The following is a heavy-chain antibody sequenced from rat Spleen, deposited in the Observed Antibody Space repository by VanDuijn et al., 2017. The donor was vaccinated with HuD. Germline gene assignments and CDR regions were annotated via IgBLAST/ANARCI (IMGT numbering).Heavy chain of an antibody. J-gene: IGHJ2*01. D-gene: IGHD1-12*03. V-gene: IGHV5-27*01. Sequence: EVQLVESGGGLVQPGRSLKLSCAASGFTFSNYYMAWVRQAPTKGLEWVAYISTGGGSTYYRDSVKGRFTISRDNAKSTLSLQMDSLRSEDTATYYCARGKIYYHNSSPYEDYFDYWGHGVMVTVSS. CDR2: ISTGGGST. CDR3: ARGKIYYHNSSPYEDYFDY. CDR1: GFTFSNYY.